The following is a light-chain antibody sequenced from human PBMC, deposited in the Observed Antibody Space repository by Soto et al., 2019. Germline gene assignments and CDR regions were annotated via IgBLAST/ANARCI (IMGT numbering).Light chain of an antibody. CDR3: QQYDNLPRT. CDR2: AAS. Sequence: DIQMTQSPSSLSASVGDRVTITCQASQDITKYLNWYQQKPGKAPKLLIYAASNLETGAPSRFSGSGSGTHFNFTINSLQPEDVATYYCQQYDNLPRTFGPGTKVDIK. V-gene: IGKV1-33*01. CDR1: QDITKY. J-gene: IGKJ3*01.